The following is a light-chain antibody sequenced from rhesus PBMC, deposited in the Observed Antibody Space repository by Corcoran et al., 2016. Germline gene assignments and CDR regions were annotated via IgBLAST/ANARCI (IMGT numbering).Light chain of an antibody. V-gene: IGKV3S9*01. CDR2: VAS. J-gene: IGKJ1*01. Sequence: EIVMTQSPATLSLSPGERATLSCRASQSVSSYVAWYQQKPEQAPRLLIYVASSRATGIPDRFSGSGSGTDFTRIISSLEPEDVGVYYCQQYNNWKTFGQGTKVEIK. CDR1: QSVSSY. CDR3: QQYNNWKT.